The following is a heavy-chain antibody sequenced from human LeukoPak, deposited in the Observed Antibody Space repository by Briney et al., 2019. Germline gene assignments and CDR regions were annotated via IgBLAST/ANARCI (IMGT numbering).Heavy chain of an antibody. V-gene: IGHV1-8*01. CDR2: MNPNSGNT. Sequence: ASVKVSCKASGYTFTSYDINWVRQATGQGLEWMGWMNPNSGNTGYAQKFQGRVTMTRNTSISTAYMELSSLRSEDTAVYYCARGPNPSIAVAGSIGYWGQGTLVTVSS. D-gene: IGHD6-19*01. J-gene: IGHJ4*02. CDR3: ARGPNPSIAVAGSIGY. CDR1: GYTFTSYD.